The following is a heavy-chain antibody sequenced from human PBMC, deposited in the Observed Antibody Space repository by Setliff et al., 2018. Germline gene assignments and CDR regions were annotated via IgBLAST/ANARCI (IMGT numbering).Heavy chain of an antibody. D-gene: IGHD2-2*01. Sequence: SETLSLTCTVYGGSFSDYYWGWIRQPPGKGLEWIAEINHSGSTNYNPSLKSRVTISIDTSKNQFSLILTSVTAADTAVYYCVRGRMRGSCSGPTCTYDAFDIWGQGTTVTVSS. CDR2: INHSGST. CDR1: GGSFSDYY. V-gene: IGHV4-34*01. CDR3: VRGRMRGSCSGPTCTYDAFDI. J-gene: IGHJ3*02.